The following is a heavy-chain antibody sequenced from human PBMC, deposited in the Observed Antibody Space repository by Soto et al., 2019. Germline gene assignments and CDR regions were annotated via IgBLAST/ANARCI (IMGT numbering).Heavy chain of an antibody. V-gene: IGHV1-18*01. D-gene: IGHD1-7*01. CDR3: AMVENYDTPTPQDV. Sequence: QVQLVQSGDEVRKPGSSVKVSCKASGYIFVNYGIAWVRQAPGQGLEWMGWISPYSGNTHYASKVQGRLTMTTDTSTSTADKDLGSLTADDTAVYHCAMVENYDTPTPQDVWGQGTTVTVSS. J-gene: IGHJ6*02. CDR1: GYIFVNYG. CDR2: ISPYSGNT.